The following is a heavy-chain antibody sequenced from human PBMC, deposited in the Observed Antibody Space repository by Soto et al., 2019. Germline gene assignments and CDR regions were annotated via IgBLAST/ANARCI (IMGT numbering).Heavy chain of an antibody. V-gene: IGHV4-30-4*01. CDR1: GGSISSGYYY. CDR3: ASYYDSSGHYAYYFDY. Sequence: SETLSLTCTVSGGSISSGYYYWSWIRQPPGKGLEWIGYIYYSGSTYYNPSLKSRVTISVDTSKNQFSLKLSSVTAADTAVYYCASYYDSSGHYAYYFDYWGQGTLVTVSS. J-gene: IGHJ4*02. CDR2: IYYSGST. D-gene: IGHD3-22*01.